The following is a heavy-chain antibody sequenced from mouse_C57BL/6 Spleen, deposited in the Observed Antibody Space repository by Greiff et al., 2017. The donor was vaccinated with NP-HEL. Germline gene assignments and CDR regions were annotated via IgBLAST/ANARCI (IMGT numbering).Heavy chain of an antibody. V-gene: IGHV5-17*01. D-gene: IGHD4-1*01. CDR1: GFTFSDYG. J-gene: IGHJ2*01. CDR2: ISSGSSTI. CDR3: AKLGNDCDY. Sequence: EVKLVESGGGLVKPGGSLKLSCAASGFTFSDYGMHWVRQAPEKGLEWVAYISSGSSTIYYADTVKGRFTISRDNAKNTLFLQMTSLRSENTAMYYRAKLGNDCDYWGQGTTLTGSS.